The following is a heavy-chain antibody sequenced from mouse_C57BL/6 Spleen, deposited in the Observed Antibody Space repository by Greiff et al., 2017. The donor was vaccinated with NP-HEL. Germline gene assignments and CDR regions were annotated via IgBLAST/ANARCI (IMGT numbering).Heavy chain of an antibody. CDR3: AQGPTLYYGDV. CDR2: IWWDDDK. J-gene: IGHJ1*03. V-gene: IGHV8-8*01. Sequence: QVTLNESGPGILQPSQTLSLTCSFSGFSLSTFGMGVGWIRQPSGQGLEWLAHIWWDDDKYYNPALKSRLTISKDTSKNQVFLKIANVDTADTATYYCAQGPTLYYGDVWGTGTTVTVSS. D-gene: IGHD1-1*01. CDR1: GFSLSTFGMG.